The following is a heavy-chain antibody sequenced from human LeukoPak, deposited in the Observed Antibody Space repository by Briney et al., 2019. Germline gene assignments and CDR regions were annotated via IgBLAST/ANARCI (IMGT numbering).Heavy chain of an antibody. J-gene: IGHJ3*02. CDR2: TYTGGNS. CDR3: ARGGRGSAAVVAPRSFDI. Sequence: GGSLRLSCAASGFTVSSIHMVWVRQAPGEGLEWVSVTYTGGNSYYADSVKGRFIISRDISKNTLYLQMNSLRAEDSALYYCARGGRGSAAVVAPRSFDIWGQGTMVTVSS. CDR1: GFTVSSIH. D-gene: IGHD3-22*01. V-gene: IGHV3-53*01.